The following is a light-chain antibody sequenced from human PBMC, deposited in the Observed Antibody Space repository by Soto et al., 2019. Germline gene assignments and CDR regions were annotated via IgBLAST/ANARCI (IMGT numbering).Light chain of an antibody. Sequence: DIQMTQSPSTLSASVGDRVTITCRASQTINRWLAWYQQKPGKVPKVLIYDASNLETGVPSTFSGSGSGTEFTVTTSSLQPDEFATYYCQQYDSFSMTFGGGTKVEIK. CDR2: DAS. J-gene: IGKJ4*01. CDR3: QQYDSFSMT. V-gene: IGKV1-5*01. CDR1: QTINRW.